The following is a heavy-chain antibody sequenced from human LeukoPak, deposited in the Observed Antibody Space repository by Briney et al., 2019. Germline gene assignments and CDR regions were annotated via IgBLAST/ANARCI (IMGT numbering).Heavy chain of an antibody. Sequence: SETLSLTCTVSGGSIRSYYWSWIRQPPGKGLEWIGYIYYSGSTNYNPSLKSRVTISVDTSKNQLSLRLSSVTAADTAVYYCARKGLSPPPGPQPDTRRTAFDSWGQGTMVTVSS. CDR2: IYYSGST. V-gene: IGHV4-59*08. J-gene: IGHJ3*01. CDR3: ARKGLSPPPGPQPDTRRTAFDS. D-gene: IGHD1-1*01. CDR1: GGSIRSYY.